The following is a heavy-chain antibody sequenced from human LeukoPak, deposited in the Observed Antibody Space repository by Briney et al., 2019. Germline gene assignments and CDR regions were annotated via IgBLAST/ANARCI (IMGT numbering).Heavy chain of an antibody. CDR3: AKDSLSSSGWYPYFDY. CDR1: GFTFSSYG. J-gene: IGHJ4*02. Sequence: GGSLRLSCAASGFTFSSYGMHWVRQAPGKGLEWVAVISYDGSNKYYADSVKGRFTISRDNSKNTLYLQMNSLRAEDTAVYYCAKDSLSSSGWYPYFDYWGQGTLVTVSS. V-gene: IGHV3-30*18. CDR2: ISYDGSNK. D-gene: IGHD6-19*01.